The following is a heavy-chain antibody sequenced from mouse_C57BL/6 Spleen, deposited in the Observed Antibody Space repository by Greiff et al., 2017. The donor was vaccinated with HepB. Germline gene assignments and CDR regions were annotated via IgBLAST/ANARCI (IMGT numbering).Heavy chain of an antibody. D-gene: IGHD2-4*01. Sequence: QVQLQQPGAELVRPGSSVKLSCKASGYTFTSYWMDWVKQRPGQGLEWIGNIYPSDSETHYNQNFKDKATFTVDKSSSTAYMQLSSLTSEDSAVYYCARGKIYYDYDGVYFDYWGQGTTLTVSS. CDR2: IYPSDSET. V-gene: IGHV1-61*01. J-gene: IGHJ2*01. CDR1: GYTFTSYW. CDR3: ARGKIYYDYDGVYFDY.